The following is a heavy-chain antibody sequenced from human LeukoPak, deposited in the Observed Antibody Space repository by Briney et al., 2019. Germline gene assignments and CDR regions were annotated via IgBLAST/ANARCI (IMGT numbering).Heavy chain of an antibody. CDR2: INHSGST. D-gene: IGHD5-12*01. Sequence: NASEILSLTCAVYGGSFSGYYWSWIRQPPGKGLEWIGEINHSGSTNYNPSLKSRVTISVDTSKNQFSLKLSSVTAADTAVYYCARDRSGYDLLERYYYYYMDVWGKGTTVTVSS. CDR1: GGSFSGYY. V-gene: IGHV4-34*01. J-gene: IGHJ6*03. CDR3: ARDRSGYDLLERYYYYYMDV.